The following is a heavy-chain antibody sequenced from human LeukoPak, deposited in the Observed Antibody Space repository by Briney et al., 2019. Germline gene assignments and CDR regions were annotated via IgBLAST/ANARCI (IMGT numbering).Heavy chain of an antibody. D-gene: IGHD2/OR15-2a*01. J-gene: IGHJ4*02. CDR1: GFTFSSYA. CDR3: ARDSELSNFDY. V-gene: IGHV3-30*04. Sequence: GGSLRLSCAASGFTFSSYAMHWVRKAPAKGLEWVAIISYDGSNKYYADSVKGRFTTSRDNSKNTLYLQMNSLRAEDTAVYYCARDSELSNFDYWGQGALVTVSS. CDR2: ISYDGSNK.